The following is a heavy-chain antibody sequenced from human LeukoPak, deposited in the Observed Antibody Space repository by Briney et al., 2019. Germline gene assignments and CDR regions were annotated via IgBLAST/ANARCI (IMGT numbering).Heavy chain of an antibody. J-gene: IGHJ4*02. Sequence: PSETLSLTCTVSGGSISSSSYYWGWIRQPPGKGLEWIGSIYYSGSTYYNPSLKSRVTISVDTSKNQFSLKLSSVTAADTAVYYCARTPRIAAAGTGNFDYWGQGTLVTVSS. CDR2: IYYSGST. D-gene: IGHD6-13*01. V-gene: IGHV4-39*07. CDR1: GGSISSSSYY. CDR3: ARTPRIAAAGTGNFDY.